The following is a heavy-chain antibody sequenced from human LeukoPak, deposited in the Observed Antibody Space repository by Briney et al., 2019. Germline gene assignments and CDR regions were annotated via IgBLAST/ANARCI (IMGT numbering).Heavy chain of an antibody. CDR3: SRVVASTSIDS. Sequence: PSETLPLTCIVSGYSISSDYFWGLVRQPPGKGLEWIGSIFHSGSVYYNPSLKSRVTISVDPSKHRFSLQLTSVTAADTAGYFSSRVVASTSIDSWGQGTLVTVSS. V-gene: IGHV4-38-2*02. J-gene: IGHJ4*02. CDR2: IFHSGSV. CDR1: GYSISSDYF. D-gene: IGHD2-15*01.